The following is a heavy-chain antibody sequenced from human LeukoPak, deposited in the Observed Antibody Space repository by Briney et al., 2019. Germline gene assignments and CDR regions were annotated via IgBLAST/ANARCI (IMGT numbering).Heavy chain of an antibody. Sequence: GGSLRLSCTVSGFTVSSNSMSWVRQAPGKGLEWVSFIYSGTIHYSDSVKGRFTISRDNAKKSLYLQMNSLRAEDTAVYYCARAVYCSGGGCFWYFDLWGRGTLVTVSS. D-gene: IGHD2-15*01. V-gene: IGHV3-53*01. CDR2: IYSGTI. J-gene: IGHJ2*01. CDR3: ARAVYCSGGGCFWYFDL. CDR1: GFTVSSNS.